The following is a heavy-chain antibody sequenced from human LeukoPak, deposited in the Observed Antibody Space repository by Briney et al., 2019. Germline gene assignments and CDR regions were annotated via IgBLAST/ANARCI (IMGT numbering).Heavy chain of an antibody. CDR2: INHSGST. CDR1: GGSFSGYY. Sequence: SETLSLTCAVYGGSFSGYYWGWIRQPPGKGLEWIGEINHSGSTNYNPSLKSRVTISVDTSKNQFSLKLSSVTAADTAVYYCARGGDDIVVVPAAPYNWFDPWGQGTLVTASS. V-gene: IGHV4-34*01. CDR3: ARGGDDIVVVPAAPYNWFDP. D-gene: IGHD2-2*01. J-gene: IGHJ5*02.